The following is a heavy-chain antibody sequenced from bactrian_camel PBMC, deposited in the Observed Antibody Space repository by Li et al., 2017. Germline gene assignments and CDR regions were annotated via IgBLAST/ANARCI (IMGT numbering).Heavy chain of an antibody. CDR2: IDSGDGTT. D-gene: IGHD6*01. CDR3: VRDLTVVAGTDSY. J-gene: IGHJ4*01. Sequence: VQLVESGGGLVEPGGSLRLSCAASGFAFDGFSFDDYDMGWIRQAPGKGLEWVSAIDSGDGTTYYADSVKGRFTISRDNAKNTVYLQMNSLKFEDTAVYYCVRDLTVVAGTDSYWGQGTQVTVS. CDR1: GFAFDGFSFDDYD. V-gene: IGHV3S40*01.